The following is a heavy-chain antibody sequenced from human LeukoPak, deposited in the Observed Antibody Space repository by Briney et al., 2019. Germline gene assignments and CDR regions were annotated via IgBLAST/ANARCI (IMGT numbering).Heavy chain of an antibody. Sequence: ASVKVSCKASGYTFTSYGISWVRQAPGQGLEWMGWISAYNGNTNYAQKLHGRVTMTTDTSTSTAYMELRSLRSDDTAVYYCARADPYYPTAHNFDYWGQGTLVTVSS. CDR3: ARADPYYPTAHNFDY. CDR2: ISAYNGNT. D-gene: IGHD3-10*01. CDR1: GYTFTSYG. V-gene: IGHV1-18*01. J-gene: IGHJ4*02.